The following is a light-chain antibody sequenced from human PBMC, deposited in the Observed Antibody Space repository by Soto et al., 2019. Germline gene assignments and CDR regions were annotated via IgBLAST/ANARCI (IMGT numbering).Light chain of an antibody. V-gene: IGKV1-5*03. CDR1: QSISSW. CDR3: QQYNSYST. J-gene: IGKJ2*01. Sequence: DIQMTQSPSTLSAFVGDRVSITCRASQSISSWLAWYQQKPGKAPKLLIYKASYLERGVPSRFSGSGSGTEFTLTISSLQPDDFATYYCQQYNSYSTFGQGTKLEIK. CDR2: KAS.